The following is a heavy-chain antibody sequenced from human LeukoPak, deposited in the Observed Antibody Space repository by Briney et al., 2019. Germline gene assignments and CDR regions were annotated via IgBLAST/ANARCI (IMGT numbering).Heavy chain of an antibody. CDR2: ISYDGSNK. V-gene: IGHV3-30-3*01. CDR3: ARGIWFGEFLYYFDY. Sequence: GGSLRLSCTASGFTFSSYAMHWVRQAPGKGLEWVAVISYDGSNKYYADSVKGRFTISRDNSKNTLNLQMNSLRAEDTAVYYCARGIWFGEFLYYFDYWGQGTLVTVSS. D-gene: IGHD3-10*01. J-gene: IGHJ4*02. CDR1: GFTFSSYA.